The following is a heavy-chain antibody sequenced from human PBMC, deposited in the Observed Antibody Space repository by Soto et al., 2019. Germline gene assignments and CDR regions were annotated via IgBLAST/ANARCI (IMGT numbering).Heavy chain of an antibody. Sequence: GGSLRLSCAASGFTVSTYYMSWIRQAPGKGLEWVSYISSSSSYTNYADSVKGRFTISRDNAKNSLYLQMNSLRAEDTAVHYCARDLGIAAAGTGYYYYGMDVWGQGTTVTAP. V-gene: IGHV3-11*05. CDR1: GFTVSTYY. CDR2: ISSSSSYT. D-gene: IGHD6-13*01. J-gene: IGHJ6*02. CDR3: ARDLGIAAAGTGYYYYGMDV.